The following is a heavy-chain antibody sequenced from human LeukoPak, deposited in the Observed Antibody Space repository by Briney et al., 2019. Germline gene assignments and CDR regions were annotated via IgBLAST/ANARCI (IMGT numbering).Heavy chain of an antibody. J-gene: IGHJ4*02. CDR3: ARDPRIGESQSLVYFDY. Sequence: ASVKLSCKASGYTFTGYYMHWVRQAPGQGLEWMGRINPNSGGTNYAQKFQGRVTMTRDTSISTAYMELSRLRSDDTAAYYCARDPRIGESQSLVYFDYWGQGTLVTVSS. CDR1: GYTFTGYY. CDR2: INPNSGGT. D-gene: IGHD3-10*01. V-gene: IGHV1-2*06.